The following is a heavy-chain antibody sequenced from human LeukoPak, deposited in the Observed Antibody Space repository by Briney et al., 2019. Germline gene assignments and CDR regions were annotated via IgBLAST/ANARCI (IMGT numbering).Heavy chain of an antibody. J-gene: IGHJ6*02. D-gene: IGHD6-19*01. CDR2: IKQDGSEK. CDR1: GFTFSSYW. V-gene: IGHV3-7*04. Sequence: GSLRLSCAASGFTFSSYWMSWVRQAPGKGLEWVANIKQDGSEKYYVDSVKGRFTISRDNAKNSLYLQMNSLRAEDTAVYYCARDGWTAVHHGMDVWGQGTTVTVSS. CDR3: ARDGWTAVHHGMDV.